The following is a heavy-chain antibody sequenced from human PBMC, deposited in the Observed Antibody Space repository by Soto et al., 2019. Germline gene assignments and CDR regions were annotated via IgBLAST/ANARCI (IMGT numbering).Heavy chain of an antibody. V-gene: IGHV3-74*01. Sequence: EVQLVESGGGLVQPGGSLRLSCAASGFTFSSYWMHWVRQAPGKGQVWVSRISSDGSSTSYADSVKGRFTISRDNAKNTLYLQMNSLRAEATPVYYCARIQKGLTGLGYWRQGTLVTVSS. CDR3: ARIQKGLTGLGY. D-gene: IGHD5-18*01. J-gene: IGHJ4*02. CDR2: ISSDGSST. CDR1: GFTFSSYW.